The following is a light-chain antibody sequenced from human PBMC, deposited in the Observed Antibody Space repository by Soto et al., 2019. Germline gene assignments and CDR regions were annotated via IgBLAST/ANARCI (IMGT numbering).Light chain of an antibody. V-gene: IGLV1-40*01. J-gene: IGLJ1*01. Sequence: QSVLTQPPSVSGAPGQRVTISCSGSSSNIGAGYDVNWYRQLPGTAPKLLIYGNSDRPSGVPDRFSGSKSGTSASLAITGLQAEDEADYYCTSYSSSSTFYVFGAGTKLTVL. CDR1: SSNIGAGYD. CDR3: TSYSSSSTFYV. CDR2: GNS.